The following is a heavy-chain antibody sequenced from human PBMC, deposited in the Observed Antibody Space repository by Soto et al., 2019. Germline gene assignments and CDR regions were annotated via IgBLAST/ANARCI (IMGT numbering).Heavy chain of an antibody. J-gene: IGHJ4*02. CDR2: IRAYNGNT. CDR1: GYTFTSYG. V-gene: IGHV1-18*01. Sequence: QVQLVQSGAEVKKPGASVKVSCKASGYTFTSYGISWVRQAPGQGLEWMGWIRAYNGNTNYPQKLRGRVTMTPDTSTRNVYLELRSLRADDTAVYYCAREGPPSLNGGQGTLVTVSS. CDR3: AREGPPSLN. D-gene: IGHD2-2*01.